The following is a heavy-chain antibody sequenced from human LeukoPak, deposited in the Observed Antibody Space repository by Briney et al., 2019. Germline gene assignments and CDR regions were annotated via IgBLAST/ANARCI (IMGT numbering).Heavy chain of an antibody. Sequence: SETLSLTCTVSGYSLSSGYYWGWIRQPPGKGLEWIGSIYHSGSTYYNPSLKSRVTISVDTSKNQFSLKLSSVTAADTAVYYCARVGRYDYVWGSYRYIDYWGQGTLVTVSS. CDR3: ARVGRYDYVWGSYRYIDY. D-gene: IGHD3-16*02. CDR2: IYHSGST. V-gene: IGHV4-38-2*02. J-gene: IGHJ4*02. CDR1: GYSLSSGYY.